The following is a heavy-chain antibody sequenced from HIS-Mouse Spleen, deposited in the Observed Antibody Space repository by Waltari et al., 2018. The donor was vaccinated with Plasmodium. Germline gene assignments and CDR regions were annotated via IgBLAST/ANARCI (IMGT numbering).Heavy chain of an antibody. J-gene: IGHJ4*02. CDR1: GFIFSTYE. CDR2: MGTAGDT. V-gene: IGHV3-13*01. Sequence: EVQLVETGGGLVPHGGSLRLSGDASGFIFSTYELHWVRQAKGKGLDWCSAMGTAGDTYYPGSVKGRFTISRENAKNSLYLQMNSLRAGDTAVYYCARGPTYSSSYYFDYWGQGTLVTVSS. CDR3: ARGPTYSSSYYFDY. D-gene: IGHD6-6*01.